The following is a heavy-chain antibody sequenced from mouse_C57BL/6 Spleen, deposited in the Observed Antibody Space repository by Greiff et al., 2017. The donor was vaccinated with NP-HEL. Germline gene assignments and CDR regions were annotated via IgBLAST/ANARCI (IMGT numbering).Heavy chain of an antibody. CDR3: ARETAQASDY. CDR2: ISSGSSTI. V-gene: IGHV5-17*01. Sequence: EVQLMESGGGLVKPGGSLKLSCAASGFTFSDYGMHWVRQAPEKGLEWVAYISSGSSTIYYADTVKDRFTISRDNAKNTLFLQMTSLRSEDTAMYYCARETAQASDYWGQGTTLTVSS. D-gene: IGHD3-2*02. CDR1: GFTFSDYG. J-gene: IGHJ2*01.